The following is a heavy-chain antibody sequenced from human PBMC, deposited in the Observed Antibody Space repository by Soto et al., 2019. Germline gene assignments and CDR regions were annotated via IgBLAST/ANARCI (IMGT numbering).Heavy chain of an antibody. Sequence: QVHLVQSGAEVKKPGASVKVSCKCSGYTFTSYGITWVRQAPGQGLEWMGWISAHNGNTDYAQKVQGRVTVTRETSTITAYMELRSLRPDNTAVYYCARGRYGDYWGQEALVSFSS. CDR1: GYTFTSYG. V-gene: IGHV1-18*01. CDR2: ISAHNGNT. CDR3: ARGRYGDY. J-gene: IGHJ4*02. D-gene: IGHD1-1*01.